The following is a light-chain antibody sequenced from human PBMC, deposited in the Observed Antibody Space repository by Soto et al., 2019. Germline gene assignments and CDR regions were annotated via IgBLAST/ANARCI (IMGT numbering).Light chain of an antibody. CDR2: AAS. Sequence: DIQMTQSPSSLSASVGDRVTITCRASQSISDFLNWYQHEPGKAPKLLIYAASSLQSGVPSRFSGSGSGTDFTLTISSLQPEDFATYYCQQSYSTLLTFGQGTRLEIK. CDR1: QSISDF. V-gene: IGKV1-39*01. J-gene: IGKJ5*01. CDR3: QQSYSTLLT.